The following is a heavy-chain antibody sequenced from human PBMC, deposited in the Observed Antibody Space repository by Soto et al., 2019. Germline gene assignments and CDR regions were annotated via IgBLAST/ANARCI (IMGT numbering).Heavy chain of an antibody. D-gene: IGHD5-12*01. CDR3: AKDLSREVATTTKMYYHYGMDV. CDR1: GFTFRSYV. V-gene: IGHV3-30*18. Sequence: QVQLVESGGGVVQPGRSLRLSCAASGFTFRSYVMHWVRQAPGKGLEWVAIISYDGSNKYYVNSVKGRFTISRDNSNNTLYLQMTSLRAEDTAIYYCAKDLSREVATTTKMYYHYGMDVWGQGTTVTVSS. CDR2: ISYDGSNK. J-gene: IGHJ6*02.